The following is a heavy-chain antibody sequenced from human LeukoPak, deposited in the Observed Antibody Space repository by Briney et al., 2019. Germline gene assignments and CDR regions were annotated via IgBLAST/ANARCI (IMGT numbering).Heavy chain of an antibody. CDR1: GYTFTGYY. J-gene: IGHJ4*02. CDR3: ARWGENCSGSYYYFDY. D-gene: IGHD1-26*01. Sequence: ASVKVSCKASGYTFTGYYMHWVRQAPGQGLEWIGWINPNSGGTNYAQKFQGRVTMTRDTSISTAYMQLSRLRSDATAVYYCARWGENCSGSYYYFDYWGQGTLVTVSS. CDR2: INPNSGGT. V-gene: IGHV1-2*02.